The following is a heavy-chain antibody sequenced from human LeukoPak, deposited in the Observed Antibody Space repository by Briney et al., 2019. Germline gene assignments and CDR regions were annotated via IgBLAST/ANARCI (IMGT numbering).Heavy chain of an antibody. CDR1: GFTFSSYG. CDR2: IEHDGRNK. D-gene: IGHD6-13*01. CDR3: AKDGDSSSSAPLYYFDY. V-gene: IGHV3-30*02. Sequence: PVGALRLSCVESGFTFSSYGIHWVRQAPGKGLEWVTFIEHDGRNKYYADSVKGRFTISRDNAKNSLYLQMNCLKAEDMALYYCAKDGDSSSSAPLYYFDYWGQGTLVTVSS. J-gene: IGHJ4*02.